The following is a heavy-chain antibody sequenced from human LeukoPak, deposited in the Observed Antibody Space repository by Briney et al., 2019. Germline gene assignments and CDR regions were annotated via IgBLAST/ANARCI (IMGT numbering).Heavy chain of an antibody. CDR2: ISYDGSNK. Sequence: GGSLRLSCAASGFTFSSYGMHWVRQAPGKGLEWVAVISYDGSNKYYADSVKGRFTISRDNSKNTLYLQTNSLRAEDTAVYYCAKDREFDFWSGYQVPFDYWGQGTLVTVSS. J-gene: IGHJ4*02. CDR3: AKDREFDFWSGYQVPFDY. CDR1: GFTFSSYG. V-gene: IGHV3-30*18. D-gene: IGHD3-3*01.